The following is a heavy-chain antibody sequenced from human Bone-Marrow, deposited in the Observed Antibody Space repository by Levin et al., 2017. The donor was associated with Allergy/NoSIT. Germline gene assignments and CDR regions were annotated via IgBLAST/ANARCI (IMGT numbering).Heavy chain of an antibody. V-gene: IGHV3-30-3*01. CDR2: ISDDGANT. Sequence: LSLTCAASGFTFSTFTMHWVRQTPGAGLEWVAFISDDGANTFYADSFKGRFTISRDNSQNALYLHMVSLREEDTAVYYCARERRYFYDSSGFYPTYYYNYGLDVWGQGMAVTVSS. CDR3: ARERRYFYDSSGFYPTYYYNYGLDV. D-gene: IGHD3-22*01. J-gene: IGHJ6*02. CDR1: GFTFSTFT.